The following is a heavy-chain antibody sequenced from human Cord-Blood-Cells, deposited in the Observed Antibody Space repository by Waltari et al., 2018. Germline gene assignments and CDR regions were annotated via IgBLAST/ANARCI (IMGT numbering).Heavy chain of an antibody. CDR3: ARDPGTWIQLWYFDY. V-gene: IGHV3-53*01. CDR1: GFTVSSNY. Sequence: EVQLVESGGGLYQPGGSLSLSCAASGFTVSSNYMSWVRQAPGKGLEWVSVIYSGGSTYYEDSVKGRFTISRDNSKNTLYLQMNSLRAEDTAVYYCARDPGTWIQLWYFDYWGQGTLVTVSS. CDR2: IYSGGST. J-gene: IGHJ4*02. D-gene: IGHD5-18*01.